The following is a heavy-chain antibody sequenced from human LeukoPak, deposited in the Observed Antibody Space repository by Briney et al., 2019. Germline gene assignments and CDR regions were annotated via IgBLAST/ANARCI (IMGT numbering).Heavy chain of an antibody. Sequence: KSSETLSLTCTVSGVSISSYYWSWIRQPPGKGLEWIGYIYYSGSTNYNPSLKSRVTISVDTSKNQFSLKLSSVTAADTAVYYCASVFGSYYDSSGYYNYEYFQHWGQGTLVTVSS. CDR3: ASVFGSYYDSSGYYNYEYFQH. V-gene: IGHV4-59*12. CDR1: GVSISSYY. D-gene: IGHD3-22*01. CDR2: IYYSGST. J-gene: IGHJ1*01.